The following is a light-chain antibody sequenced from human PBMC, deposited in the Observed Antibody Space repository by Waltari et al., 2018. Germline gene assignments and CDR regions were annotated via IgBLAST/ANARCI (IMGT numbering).Light chain of an antibody. J-gene: IGLJ2*01. CDR2: KDT. V-gene: IGLV3-25*03. CDR3: QSADITGTPYWF. Sequence: SYELTQPPSVSVSPGQTARITCSGEPLPIEDSYWYQQRPGQAPMVLIYKDTERPSWIPERFSGSRSGTTVTLTISGVQAEDEAVYYCQSADITGTPYWFFGGGTKLTVV. CDR1: PLPIED.